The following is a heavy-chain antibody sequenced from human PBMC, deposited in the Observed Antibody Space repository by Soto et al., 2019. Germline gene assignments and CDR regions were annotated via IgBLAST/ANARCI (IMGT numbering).Heavy chain of an antibody. CDR1: GYTFTSYG. V-gene: IGHV1-18*01. D-gene: IGHD3-10*01. CDR3: ARDVEYGSGSYYPTFYFDY. CDR2: ISAYNGNT. Sequence: ASVKVACKASGYTFTSYGISGVRQAPGQGLEWMGWISAYNGNTNYAQKFQGRVTMTTDTSTSTAYMDLRSLRSDDTAVYYCARDVEYGSGSYYPTFYFDYWGQGTLVTVSS. J-gene: IGHJ4*02.